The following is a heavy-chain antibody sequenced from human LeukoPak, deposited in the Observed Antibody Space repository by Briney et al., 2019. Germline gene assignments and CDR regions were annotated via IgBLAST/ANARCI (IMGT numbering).Heavy chain of an antibody. Sequence: GGSLRLSCAASGFTFSSYSMNWVRQAPGKGLEWVSSISSSSSYIYYADSVKGRFTISGDNAKNSLYLQMNSLRAEDTAVYYCARHRYSSRGFDPWGQGTLVTVSS. D-gene: IGHD6-13*01. CDR2: ISSSSSYI. CDR3: ARHRYSSRGFDP. CDR1: GFTFSSYS. V-gene: IGHV3-21*01. J-gene: IGHJ5*02.